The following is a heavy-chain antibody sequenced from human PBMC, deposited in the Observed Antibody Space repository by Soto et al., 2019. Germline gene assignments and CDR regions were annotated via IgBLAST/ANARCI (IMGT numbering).Heavy chain of an antibody. CDR2: TYYRSKWFN. V-gene: IGHV6-1*01. Sequence: SQTLSLTCAISGYSVSSNSDAWNWIRQSPSRGLEWLGRTYYRSKWFNDYAVSVKSRITINPDTSKNQFSLHLNSVTPEDTAVYYCARGWAFDYWGQGTLVTVSS. CDR1: GYSVSSNSDA. CDR3: ARGWAFDY. J-gene: IGHJ4*02. D-gene: IGHD6-19*01.